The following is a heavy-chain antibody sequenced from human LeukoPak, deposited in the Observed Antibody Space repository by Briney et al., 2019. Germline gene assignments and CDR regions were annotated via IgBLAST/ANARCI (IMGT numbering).Heavy chain of an antibody. CDR2: INHSGST. J-gene: IGHJ3*02. D-gene: IGHD3-10*01. CDR3: ARGRGLLWFGESFDI. V-gene: IGHV4-34*01. CDR1: GGSFSGYY. Sequence: SETLSLTCAVYGGSFSGYYWSWIRQPPGKGLEWIGEINHSGSTNYNPSLKSRVTISVDTSKNQSSLKLSSVTAADTAVYYCARGRGLLWFGESFDIWGQGTMVTVSS.